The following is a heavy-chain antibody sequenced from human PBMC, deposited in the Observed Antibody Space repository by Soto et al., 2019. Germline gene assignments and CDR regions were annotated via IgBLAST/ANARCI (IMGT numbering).Heavy chain of an antibody. CDR3: ARAPPLKNEVGATLGDI. V-gene: IGHV1-18*04. CDR1: GYTFTSYG. D-gene: IGHD1-26*01. Sequence: GASVKVSCKASGYTFTSYGISWVRQAPGQGLEWMGWISAYNGNTNYAQKLQGRVTMTTDTSTSTAYMELRSLRSDDTAVYYCARAPPLKNEVGATLGDIWGQGTMVTVSS. J-gene: IGHJ3*02. CDR2: ISAYNGNT.